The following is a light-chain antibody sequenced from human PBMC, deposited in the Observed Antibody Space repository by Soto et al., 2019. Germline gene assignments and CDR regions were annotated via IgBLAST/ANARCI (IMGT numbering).Light chain of an antibody. V-gene: IGKV1-5*01. CDR2: DAS. J-gene: IGKJ2*01. Sequence: DIQMTQSPSTVSASVGDAVTITCRASQSISTWLAWYQQNPGKAPNLLIYDASTLESGGPSGFSGSGSGTEFTLTISSLQPDDSATYYCQQYNSYPYTFGQGTKLEIK. CDR1: QSISTW. CDR3: QQYNSYPYT.